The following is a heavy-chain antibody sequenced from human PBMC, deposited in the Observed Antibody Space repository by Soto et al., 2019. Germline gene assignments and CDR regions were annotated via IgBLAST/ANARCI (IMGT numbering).Heavy chain of an antibody. J-gene: IGHJ4*02. CDR3: ARSSSAGTVDY. Sequence: EVQLVESGGGLVQPAGSLRLSCAASGFTFSIYWMSWVRQAPGKGLEWVANINQGGSEKYYVDSVEGRFTIPRDNAQNSMYLQMNSLRAEDTAVYYCARSSSAGTVDYWGQGTLVTVSS. CDR2: INQGGSEK. V-gene: IGHV3-7*03. D-gene: IGHD1-7*01. CDR1: GFTFSIYW.